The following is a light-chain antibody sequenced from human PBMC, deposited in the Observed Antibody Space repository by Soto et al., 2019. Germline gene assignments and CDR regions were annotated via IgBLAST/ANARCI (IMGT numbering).Light chain of an antibody. J-gene: IGKJ4*01. CDR1: PSVSSN. V-gene: IGKV3-15*01. CDR3: QQYNKWPLT. Sequence: EIVMTQSPAALSVSPGERATLSCRASPSVSSNLAWYQQKPGQAPRLLIYGASTRATGIPARFSGSGSGTEFTLTISSLQSEYFTMYYGQQYNKWPLTFGGGTKVEIK. CDR2: GAS.